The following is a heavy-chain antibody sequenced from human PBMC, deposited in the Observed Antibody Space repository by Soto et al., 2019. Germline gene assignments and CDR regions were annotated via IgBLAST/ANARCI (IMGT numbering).Heavy chain of an antibody. D-gene: IGHD6-19*01. CDR3: ARSGSAWKYNWFDL. V-gene: IGHV3-21*01. Sequence: PGGSLRLSCAASGFTFNSFTMNWVRQAPGKGLEWVSSISSGTTYIYYGDSMKGRVTISRDNAKNSLDLQMNSLRAEDTAVYYCARSGSAWKYNWFDLWGQGTLVTVSS. CDR1: GFTFNSFT. CDR2: ISSGTTYI. J-gene: IGHJ5*02.